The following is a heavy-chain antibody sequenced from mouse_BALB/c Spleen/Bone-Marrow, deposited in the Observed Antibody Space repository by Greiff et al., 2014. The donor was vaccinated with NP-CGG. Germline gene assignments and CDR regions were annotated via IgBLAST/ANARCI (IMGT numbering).Heavy chain of an antibody. CDR1: GYTFTSYV. CDR2: INPYNDGT. V-gene: IGHV1-14*01. CDR3: ARREDGYGTFYWYFDV. D-gene: IGHD2-2*01. Sequence: EVKLVESGPELAKPGASVKMSCKASGYTFTSYVMHWVKQKPGQGLEWIGYINPYNDGTKYNEKFKGKATLTSDKSSSTAYMELSSLTSEDSAVYYCARREDGYGTFYWYFDVWGAGTTVTVSS. J-gene: IGHJ1*01.